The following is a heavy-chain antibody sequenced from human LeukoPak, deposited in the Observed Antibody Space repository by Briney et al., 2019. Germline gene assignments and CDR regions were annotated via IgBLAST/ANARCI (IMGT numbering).Heavy chain of an antibody. CDR1: GFTFDDYA. CDR3: AKDSYYDFWSGYYRTPQYNWFDP. Sequence: GGSLRLSCAASGFTFDDYAMHWVRQAPGKGLEWVSLISGDGGSTYYADSVKGRLTISRDNSKNSLYLQMNSLRTEDTALYYCAKDSYYDFWSGYYRTPQYNWFDPWGQGTLVTVSS. CDR2: ISGDGGST. J-gene: IGHJ5*02. V-gene: IGHV3-43*02. D-gene: IGHD3-3*01.